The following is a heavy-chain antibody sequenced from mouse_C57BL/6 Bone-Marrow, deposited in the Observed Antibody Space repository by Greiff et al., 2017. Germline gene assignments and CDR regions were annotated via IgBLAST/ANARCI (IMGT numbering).Heavy chain of an antibody. CDR1: GYTFTNYL. CDR3: AREGTTVVPWYFDV. V-gene: IGHV1-54*01. J-gene: IGHJ1*03. D-gene: IGHD1-1*01. Sequence: QVQLQQSGAELVRPGTSVKVSCKASGYTFTNYLIEWVKQRPGQGLEWIGEINPGSGDTNYNEKFKGKATLTADKSSSTAYMQLSSLTSEDSAVYVSAREGTTVVPWYFDVWGKGTTVTVSS. CDR2: INPGSGDT.